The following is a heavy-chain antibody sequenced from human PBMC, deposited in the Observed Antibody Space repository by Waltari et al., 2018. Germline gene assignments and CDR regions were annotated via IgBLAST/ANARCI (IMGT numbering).Heavy chain of an antibody. Sequence: EVQLVESGGGLIQPGGSLRLSGAASGFNINYNYLTWVRQAPGKGLEWVSVSYSGGRTDYPLSMKGRVTISRDTYKNLVFLEMKSLRAEDTAVYYCARGETAVLDYWGHGTLVTVSS. CDR3: ARGETAVLDY. CDR2: SYSGGRT. V-gene: IGHV3-53*01. CDR1: GFNINYNY. D-gene: IGHD6-6*01. J-gene: IGHJ4*01.